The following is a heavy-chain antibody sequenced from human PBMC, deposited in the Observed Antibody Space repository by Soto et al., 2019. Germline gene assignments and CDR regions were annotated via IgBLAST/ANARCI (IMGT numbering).Heavy chain of an antibody. J-gene: IGHJ4*02. CDR2: ISSSSSTI. D-gene: IGHD5-12*01. CDR1: GFTFSSYS. CDR3: ARDVKSGYSGYDPYYFDY. V-gene: IGHV3-48*01. Sequence: GGSLRLSCAASGFTFSSYSMNWVRQAPGKGLEWVSYISSSSSTIYYADSVKGRFTISRDNAKNSLYLQMNSLRAEDTAVYYCARDVKSGYSGYDPYYFDYWGQGTLVTVSS.